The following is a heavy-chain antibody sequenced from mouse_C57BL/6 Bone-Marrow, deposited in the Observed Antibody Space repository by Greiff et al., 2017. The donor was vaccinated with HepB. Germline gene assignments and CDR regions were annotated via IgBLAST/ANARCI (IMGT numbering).Heavy chain of an antibody. CDR3: ARSFITTVVAEAY. Sequence: QVQLQQSGAELVKPGASVKMSCKASGYTFTSYWITWVKQRPGQGLEWIGDIYPGSGSTNYNEKFKSKATLTVDTSSSTAYMQLSSLTSEDSAVYYCARSFITTVVAEAYWGQGTLVTVSA. D-gene: IGHD1-1*01. CDR1: GYTFTSYW. J-gene: IGHJ3*01. CDR2: IYPGSGST. V-gene: IGHV1-55*01.